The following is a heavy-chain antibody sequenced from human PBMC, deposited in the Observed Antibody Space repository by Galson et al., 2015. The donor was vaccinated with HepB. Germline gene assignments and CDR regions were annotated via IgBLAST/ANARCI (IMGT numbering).Heavy chain of an antibody. CDR2: ISSSSSYI. Sequence: SLRLSCAASGFTFSSYSMNWVRQAPGKGLEWVSSISSSSSYIYYADSVKGRFTISRDNAKNSLYLQMNSLRAEDTAVYYCARGGIWNYGIDNWGQGTLVTVSS. CDR1: GFTFSSYS. J-gene: IGHJ4*02. V-gene: IGHV3-21*01. D-gene: IGHD1-7*01. CDR3: ARGGIWNYGIDN.